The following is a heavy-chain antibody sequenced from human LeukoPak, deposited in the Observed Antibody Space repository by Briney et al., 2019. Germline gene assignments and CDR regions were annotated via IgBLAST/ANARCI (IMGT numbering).Heavy chain of an antibody. J-gene: IGHJ4*02. CDR3: TRDPEPAASDY. D-gene: IGHD1-14*01. CDR1: GFTFGDYA. Sequence: GGSLRLSCTASGFTFGDYAMSWVRQAPGKGLEWVGFIRSKAYGGTTEYAASVKGRFTISRDDSKSIAYLQMNSLKTEDTAVYYCTRDPEPAASDYWGQGTLVTVSS. V-gene: IGHV3-49*04. CDR2: IRSKAYGGTT.